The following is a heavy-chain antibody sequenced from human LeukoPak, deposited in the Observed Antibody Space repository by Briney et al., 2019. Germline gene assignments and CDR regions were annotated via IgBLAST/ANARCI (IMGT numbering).Heavy chain of an antibody. CDR2: IRFDGSNK. J-gene: IGHJ5*02. Sequence: PGGSLRLSCAASGFTFSSYGMHWVRQAPGKGLEWVAFIRFDGSNKYYADSVKGRFTISRDNSKNTVYLQMNSLRAEDTAVYYCAKGLLRLLEWTFDPWGQGTLVTVSS. CDR3: AKGLLRLLEWTFDP. V-gene: IGHV3-30*02. CDR1: GFTFSSYG. D-gene: IGHD3-3*01.